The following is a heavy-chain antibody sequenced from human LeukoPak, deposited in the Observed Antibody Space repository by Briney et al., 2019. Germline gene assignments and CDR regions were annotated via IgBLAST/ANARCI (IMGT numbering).Heavy chain of an antibody. CDR3: ARDFRYCSSTSCYGGWFDP. Sequence: GGSLRLSCAASGFTFSDYYMSWIRQAPGKGLEWVSYISSSSYTNYADSVKGRFTISRDNAKNSLYLQMNSLRAEDTAVYYCARDFRYCSSTSCYGGWFDPWGQGTLVTVSS. CDR2: ISSSSYT. CDR1: GFTFSDYY. D-gene: IGHD2-2*01. J-gene: IGHJ5*02. V-gene: IGHV3-11*06.